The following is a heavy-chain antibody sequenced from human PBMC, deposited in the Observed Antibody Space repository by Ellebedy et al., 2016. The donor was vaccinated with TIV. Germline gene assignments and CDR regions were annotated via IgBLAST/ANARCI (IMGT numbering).Heavy chain of an antibody. V-gene: IGHV4-59*12. CDR1: GGSINSYY. D-gene: IGHD6-19*01. CDR3: ARGGYRIAVAF. Sequence: SETLSLTCTVSGGSINSYYWSWIRQPPGKGLEWIGYIYYSGSTNYNPSLKSRVTVSVDTSKNQFSLKLSSVTAADTAVYYCARGGYRIAVAFWGQGTLVTVSS. CDR2: IYYSGST. J-gene: IGHJ4*02.